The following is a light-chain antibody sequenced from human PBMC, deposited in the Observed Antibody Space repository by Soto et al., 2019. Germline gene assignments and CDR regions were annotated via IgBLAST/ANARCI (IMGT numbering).Light chain of an antibody. V-gene: IGKV1-5*01. CDR1: QSISSW. Sequence: DIQMTQSPSTLSASVGDRVTITCRASQSISSWLAWYQQKPGKAPKLLIYDASSLESGVPSRFSGSGSGTEFTLTISRLQSHDIATSYCQQYNSYSSFGQGTKVEIK. CDR2: DAS. J-gene: IGKJ1*01. CDR3: QQYNSYSS.